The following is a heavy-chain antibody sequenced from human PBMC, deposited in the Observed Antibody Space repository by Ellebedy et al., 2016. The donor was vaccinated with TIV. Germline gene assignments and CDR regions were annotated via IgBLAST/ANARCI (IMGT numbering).Heavy chain of an antibody. CDR1: GFTFSSYG. CDR3: ARDPVGVGTAFDV. J-gene: IGHJ3*01. Sequence: GESLKISCAASGFTFSSYGMHWVRQAPGKGLEWVAVISYDESTKYYVDSVKGRFTISRDNSKDTLYLQMHSLRADDTSIYFCARDPVGVGTAFDVWGQGPMVTGSS. D-gene: IGHD1-26*01. CDR2: ISYDESTK. V-gene: IGHV3-33*08.